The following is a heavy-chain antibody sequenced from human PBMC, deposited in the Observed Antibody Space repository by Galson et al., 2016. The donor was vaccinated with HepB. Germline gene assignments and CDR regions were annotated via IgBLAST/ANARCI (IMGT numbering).Heavy chain of an antibody. CDR3: ARAGSKHGDPVDY. V-gene: IGHV3-13*04. J-gene: IGHJ4*02. CDR2: IGIDGDT. Sequence: SLRLSCAASGFTFSTYDMHWVRQTTEKGLEWVSGIGIDGDTFYPDYVKGRFTVSRENGKNSLYLQMNSLRAGDTAVYYCARAGSKHGDPVDYWGPGTLVTVST. CDR1: GFTFSTYD. D-gene: IGHD4-17*01.